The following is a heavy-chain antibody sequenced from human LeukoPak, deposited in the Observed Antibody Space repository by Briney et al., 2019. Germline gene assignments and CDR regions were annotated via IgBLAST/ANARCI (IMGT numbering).Heavy chain of an antibody. Sequence: ASVKVSCKASGYTFTNSYIHWVRQAPGQRLEWMGWINAGNGNTKYSQEFQGRVTITRDTSASTAYMELSSLRSEDMAVYYCARSLTGYSYGYFDYWGQGTLVTVSS. D-gene: IGHD5-18*01. V-gene: IGHV1-3*03. J-gene: IGHJ4*02. CDR2: INAGNGNT. CDR1: GYTFTNSY. CDR3: ARSLTGYSYGYFDY.